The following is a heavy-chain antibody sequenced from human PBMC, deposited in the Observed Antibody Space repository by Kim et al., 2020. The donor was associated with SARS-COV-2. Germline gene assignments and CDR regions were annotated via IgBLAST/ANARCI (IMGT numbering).Heavy chain of an antibody. Sequence: GGSLRLSCVASGFTFSSYWMSWVRQAPGKRLEWVANIKEDGSVKYYVDSVKGRFTISRDNAKNSLYLQMNSRRAEDTAVYYCARAGSGWYNYWGQGTLVAVAS. CDR2: IKEDGSVK. CDR3: ARAGSGWYNY. V-gene: IGHV3-7*01. D-gene: IGHD6-19*01. CDR1: GFTFSSYW. J-gene: IGHJ4*02.